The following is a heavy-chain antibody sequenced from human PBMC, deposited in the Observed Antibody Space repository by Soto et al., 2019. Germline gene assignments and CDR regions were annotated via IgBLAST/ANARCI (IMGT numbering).Heavy chain of an antibody. CDR3: ARGYCSSTSCYGENWFDP. CDR1: GGTFSSYA. J-gene: IGHJ5*02. CDR2: IIPIFGTA. D-gene: IGHD2-2*01. Sequence: SVKVSCKASGGTFSSYAISWVRQAPGQGLEWMGGIIPIFGTANYAQKFQGRVTITADESTSTAYMELSSLRSEDTAVYYCARGYCSSTSCYGENWFDPWGQGTLVTVSS. V-gene: IGHV1-69*13.